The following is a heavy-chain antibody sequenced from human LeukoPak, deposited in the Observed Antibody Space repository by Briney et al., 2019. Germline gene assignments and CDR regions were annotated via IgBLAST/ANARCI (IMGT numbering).Heavy chain of an antibody. J-gene: IGHJ5*02. Sequence: GGSLRLSCAASGFTFSSYPMNWVRQAPGKGLEWVSSITDSGTSTYYADSVKGRFTMSRDDSRSTVLLQMNRLRAEDTALYYCTKAQYTSSHYLGGSWGQGTLVTVSS. CDR2: ITDSGTST. CDR1: GFTFSSYP. D-gene: IGHD3-16*01. CDR3: TKAQYTSSHYLGGS. V-gene: IGHV3-23*01.